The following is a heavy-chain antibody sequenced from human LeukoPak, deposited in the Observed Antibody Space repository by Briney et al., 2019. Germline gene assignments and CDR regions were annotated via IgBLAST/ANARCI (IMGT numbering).Heavy chain of an antibody. V-gene: IGHV1-69*05. J-gene: IGHJ4*02. Sequence: SVKVSCKASGGTFSSYAISWVRQAPGQGLEWMGGIIPIFGTANYAQKFQGRVTITTDESTSTAYMELSSLRSEDTAVYYCATDPYSYGSGTKWGQGTLVTVSS. CDR1: GGTFSSYA. CDR2: IIPIFGTA. CDR3: ATDPYSYGSGTK. D-gene: IGHD5-18*01.